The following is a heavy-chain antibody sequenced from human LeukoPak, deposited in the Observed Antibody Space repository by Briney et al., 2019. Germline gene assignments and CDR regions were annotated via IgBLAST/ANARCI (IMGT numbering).Heavy chain of an antibody. D-gene: IGHD3-22*01. V-gene: IGHV4-38-2*02. CDR3: ARLRYYSESNANNRFDY. CDR2: IYHIGST. Sequence: PSETLSVTCIVSGCSITSGYYWGWIRQPPGKGLEWIGSIYHIGSTYYSPSLKSRVSLSVDTSKNQFSLKLSSVTAADTAVYYCARLRYYSESNANNRFDYWGQGTLVTVSS. CDR1: GCSITSGYY. J-gene: IGHJ4*02.